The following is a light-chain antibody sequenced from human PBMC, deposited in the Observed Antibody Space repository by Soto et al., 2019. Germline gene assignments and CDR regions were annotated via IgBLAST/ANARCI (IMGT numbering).Light chain of an antibody. CDR2: AAS. CDR3: QQSYSIPRT. J-gene: IGKJ3*01. V-gene: IGKV1-39*01. Sequence: DTQMTQSPSSLSASVGDRVTITCRASQNIRNYLNWYQQKPGKAPKLLIYAASSLQSGVPSRFSGSGSGTDFSLTIISLQPEDFATYYCQQSYSIPRTFGPGTKVDF. CDR1: QNIRNY.